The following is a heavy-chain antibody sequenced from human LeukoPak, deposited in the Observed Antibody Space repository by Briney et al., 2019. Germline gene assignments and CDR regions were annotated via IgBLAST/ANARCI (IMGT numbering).Heavy chain of an antibody. CDR2: ISSRSSHI. Sequence: GGSLRLSCAASGFTFSSYNMNWVRQAPGKGPEWVSSISSRSSHINYADSVKGRFTISRDNAKNSLYLQMNSLRAEDTALYYCAKCPDYRAFDIAAAGTGWFDPWGQGTLVTVSS. CDR1: GFTFSSYN. J-gene: IGHJ5*02. CDR3: AKCPDYRAFDIAAAGTGWFDP. D-gene: IGHD6-13*01. V-gene: IGHV3-21*04.